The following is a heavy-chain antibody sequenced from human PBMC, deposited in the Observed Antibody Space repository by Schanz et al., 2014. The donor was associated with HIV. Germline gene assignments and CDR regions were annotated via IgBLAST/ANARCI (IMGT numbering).Heavy chain of an antibody. CDR3: AKSRGDSWPYGMDV. CDR1: GFTFSSYA. V-gene: IGHV3-23*03. Sequence: EVQLLESGGGLVQPGGSLRLSCAASGFTFSSYAMSWVRQAPGKGLEWVAVIWHDGSSKYYADSVKGRLTISRDNSENTLYLQMNSLRAEDTAVYYCAKSRGDSWPYGMDVWGQGTTVTVSS. CDR2: IWHDGSSK. D-gene: IGHD4-17*01. J-gene: IGHJ6*02.